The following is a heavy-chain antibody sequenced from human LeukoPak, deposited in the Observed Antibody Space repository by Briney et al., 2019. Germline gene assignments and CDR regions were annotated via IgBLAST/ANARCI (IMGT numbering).Heavy chain of an antibody. CDR2: IKQDGSEN. J-gene: IGHJ4*02. CDR3: ARDKPAEIAVAGTIDY. Sequence: GGSLRLSCAASGFTFSSYWMSWVRQAPGKGLEWVANIKQDGSENYYVDSVKGRFTISRDNAKNSLYLQMNSLRAEDTAVYYCARDKPAEIAVAGTIDYWGQGTLVTVSS. CDR1: GFTFSSYW. V-gene: IGHV3-7*01. D-gene: IGHD6-19*01.